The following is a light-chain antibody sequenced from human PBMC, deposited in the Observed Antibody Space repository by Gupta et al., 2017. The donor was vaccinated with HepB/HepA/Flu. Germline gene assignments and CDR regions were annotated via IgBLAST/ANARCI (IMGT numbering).Light chain of an antibody. CDR3: QQSYTIPYT. Sequence: DIQMTQSPSSLSASVGDRVTITCRASQSISAYLNWYQQKPGRAPRLLSYGAANLKTGVPSRLRGSGSGKDFTLTITSLQPEDFASFYCQQSYTIPYTFGPGTKVEI. V-gene: IGKV1-39*01. CDR1: QSISAY. J-gene: IGKJ2*01. CDR2: GAA.